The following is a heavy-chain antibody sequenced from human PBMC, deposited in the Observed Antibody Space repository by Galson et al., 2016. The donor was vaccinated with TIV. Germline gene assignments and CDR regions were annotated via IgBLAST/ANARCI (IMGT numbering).Heavy chain of an antibody. CDR3: AKAAGSGSSWRFYY. CDR1: GFTFSRHW. Sequence: SLRLSCAASGFTFSRHWMSWVRQAPGKGLEWVANIKQDGDYKYYVDSVKGRFTISRDNSKNTLYLQMNSLRAEDTALYYCAKAAGSGSSWRFYYWGQGTPVTVSS. J-gene: IGHJ4*02. CDR2: IKQDGDYK. D-gene: IGHD6-13*01. V-gene: IGHV3-7*03.